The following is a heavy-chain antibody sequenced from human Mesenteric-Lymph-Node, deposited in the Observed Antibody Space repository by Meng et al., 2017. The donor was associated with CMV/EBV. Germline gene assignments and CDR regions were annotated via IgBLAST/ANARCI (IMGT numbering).Heavy chain of an antibody. CDR3: ARESSGWNFDY. J-gene: IGHJ4*02. V-gene: IGHV3-69-1*01. CDR1: GFTLADYT. D-gene: IGHD6-19*01. CDR2: ISGLNYI. Sequence: GGSLRLSCAASGFTLADYTMHWVRQAPGRGLEWVSFISGLNYIYYADSLKGRFTISRDNARNSLYLQMNSLEAEDTAVYYCARESSGWNFDYWGQGTLVTVSS.